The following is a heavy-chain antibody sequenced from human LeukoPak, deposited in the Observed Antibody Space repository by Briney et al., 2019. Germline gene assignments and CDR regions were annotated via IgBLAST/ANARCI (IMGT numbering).Heavy chain of an antibody. CDR3: ARGPVNTAMAPRWYYYYMDV. D-gene: IGHD5-18*01. V-gene: IGHV4-38-2*02. J-gene: IGHJ6*03. CDR2: INHSGST. Sequence: SETLSLTCTVSGYSISSGFYWGWIRQPPGKGLEWIGEINHSGSTNYNPSLKSRVTISVDTSKNQFSLKLSSVTAADTAVYYCARGPVNTAMAPRWYYYYMDVWGKGTTVTVSS. CDR1: GYSISSGFY.